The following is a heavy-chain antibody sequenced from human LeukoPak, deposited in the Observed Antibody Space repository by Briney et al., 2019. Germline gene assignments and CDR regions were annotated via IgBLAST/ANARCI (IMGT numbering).Heavy chain of an antibody. J-gene: IGHJ4*02. CDR1: GFTFTSYA. CDR3: AKDKWNSNPYYFDY. V-gene: IGHV3-23*01. Sequence: PGGSLRFSCTASGFTFTSYAMSWVRQAPGKGLEWVSAISGSGYDTYYADSVKGRFTVSRDNPKNTLYLQMNSLTAEDTAVYYCAKDKWNSNPYYFDYWGQGTLVTVSS. D-gene: IGHD1-7*01. CDR2: ISGSGYDT.